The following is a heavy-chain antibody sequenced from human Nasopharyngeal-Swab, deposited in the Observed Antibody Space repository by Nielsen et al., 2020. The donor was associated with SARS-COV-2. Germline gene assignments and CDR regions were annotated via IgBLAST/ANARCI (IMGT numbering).Heavy chain of an antibody. CDR2: ISSSGSTI. J-gene: IGHJ4*02. CDR3: ARQYCSSTSCYAGAYFDY. Sequence: RQPPGKGLEWVSYISSSGSTIYYADSVKGRFTISRDNAKNSLYLQMNSLRAEDTAVYYCARQYCSSTSCYAGAYFDYWGQGTLVTVSS. V-gene: IGHV3-48*03. D-gene: IGHD2-2*01.